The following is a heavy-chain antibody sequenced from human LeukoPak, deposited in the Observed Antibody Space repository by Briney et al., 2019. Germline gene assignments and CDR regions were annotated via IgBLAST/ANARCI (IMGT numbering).Heavy chain of an antibody. Sequence: ASVKVSCKASGYTFTSYDINSVRQATGQGLEWMGWMNPNSGNTGYAQKFQGRVTITRNTSISTAYMELSSLRSEDTAVYYCARGRGGAWVRFLEWSPTHDAFDIWGQGTMVTVSS. CDR1: GYTFTSYD. CDR3: ARGRGGAWVRFLEWSPTHDAFDI. V-gene: IGHV1-8*03. J-gene: IGHJ3*02. CDR2: MNPNSGNT. D-gene: IGHD3-3*01.